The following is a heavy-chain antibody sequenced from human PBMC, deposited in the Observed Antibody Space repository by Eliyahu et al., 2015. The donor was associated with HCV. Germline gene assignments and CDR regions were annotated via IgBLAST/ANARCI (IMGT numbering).Heavy chain of an antibody. CDR1: GFTFSSYW. D-gene: IGHD4-11*01. J-gene: IGHJ4*02. Sequence: EVQVVESGGGLVQTGGSLRLSCAASGFTFSSYWMSWVRQAPGKGLEWVANIKSDGSEKYYVDSVKGRFTISRDSARNSLFLQMNSLRAEDTAVYYCAGYFYGNYIYFDYWGQGTPVTVSS. CDR2: IKSDGSEK. V-gene: IGHV3-7*01. CDR3: AGYFYGNYIYFDY.